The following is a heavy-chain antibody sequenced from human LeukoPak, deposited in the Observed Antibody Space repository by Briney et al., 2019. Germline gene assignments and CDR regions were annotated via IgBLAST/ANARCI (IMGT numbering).Heavy chain of an antibody. CDR2: IWFDGSKK. V-gene: IGHV3-33*01. J-gene: IGHJ6*04. CDR1: GFTFSSYG. CDR3: ARVPGELSYYYGMDV. Sequence: GRSLRLSCAASGFTFSSYGMHWVRQAPGKGLEWVAVIWFDGSKKYYIDSVKGRFTISRDNSKNTVYLQMNGLRAEDTAVYYCARVPGELSYYYGMDVWGNGTTVTVSS. D-gene: IGHD3-10*01.